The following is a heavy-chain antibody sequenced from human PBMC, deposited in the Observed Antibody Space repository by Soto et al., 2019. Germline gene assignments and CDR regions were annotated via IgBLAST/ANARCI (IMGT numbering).Heavy chain of an antibody. CDR1: GFTFSSYA. CDR2: ISYDGSNK. CDR3: ARGVPCWFDP. V-gene: IGHV3-30-3*01. Sequence: QVQLVESGGGVVQPGRSLRLSCAASGFTFSSYAMHWVRQAPGKGLEWVAVISYDGSNKYYADSVKGRFTISRDNSKNTLYLQMNSLRAEDTAVYYCARGVPCWFDPWGQGTLVNVSS. J-gene: IGHJ5*02.